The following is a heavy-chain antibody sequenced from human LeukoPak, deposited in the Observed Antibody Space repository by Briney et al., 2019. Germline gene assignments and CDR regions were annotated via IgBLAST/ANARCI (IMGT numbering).Heavy chain of an antibody. CDR3: AQGDIALVRN. CDR1: GFTFSSYG. CDR2: IRYDGSNQ. J-gene: IGHJ1*01. V-gene: IGHV3-30*02. Sequence: GGSLRLSCAASGFTFSSYGMHWVRQAPGKGLEWVAFIRYDGSNQYYADAVKGRFTISRDNSKNTLYLQMNSLRAEDTAMYYCAQGDIALVRNWGQGTLVTVSS. D-gene: IGHD5-18*01.